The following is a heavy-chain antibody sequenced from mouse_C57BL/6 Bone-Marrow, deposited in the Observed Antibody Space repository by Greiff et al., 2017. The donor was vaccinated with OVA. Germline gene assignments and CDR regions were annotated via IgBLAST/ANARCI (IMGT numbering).Heavy chain of an antibody. J-gene: IGHJ1*03. CDR1: GFTFNTYA. CDR2: IRSKSSNYAT. CDR3: VREDYSNYVLYWYFDV. V-gene: IGHV10-3*01. D-gene: IGHD2-5*01. Sequence: EVQLVESGGGLVQPKGSLKLSCAASGFTFNTYAMHWVRQAPGKGLEWVARIRSKSSNYATYYADSVKDRFTISRDDSQSMLYLQMNNLKTEDTAMYYCVREDYSNYVLYWYFDVWGTGTTVTVSS.